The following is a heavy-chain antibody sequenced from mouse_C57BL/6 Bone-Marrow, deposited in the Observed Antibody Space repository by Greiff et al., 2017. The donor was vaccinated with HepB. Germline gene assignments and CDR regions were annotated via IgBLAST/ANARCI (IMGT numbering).Heavy chain of an antibody. V-gene: IGHV14-4*01. CDR1: GFNIKDDY. Sequence: EVKLQQSGAELVRPGASVKLSCTASGFNIKDDYMHWVKQRPEQGLEWIGWIDPENGDTEYASKFQGKATITADTSSNTAYLQLSSLTSEDTAVYYCTTGNYYGSSLYYAMDYWGQGTSVTVSS. J-gene: IGHJ4*01. CDR3: TTGNYYGSSLYYAMDY. D-gene: IGHD1-1*01. CDR2: IDPENGDT.